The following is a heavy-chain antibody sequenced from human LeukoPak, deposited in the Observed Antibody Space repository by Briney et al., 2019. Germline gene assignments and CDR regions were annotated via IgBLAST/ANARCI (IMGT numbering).Heavy chain of an antibody. J-gene: IGHJ4*02. CDR1: GFTFRNFG. CDR2: IYYDGSDK. CDR3: ARDRSQHYFDY. D-gene: IGHD5-18*01. Sequence: GGSLRLSCAASGFTFRNFGMHWVRQAPGKGLEWVAVIYYDGSDKYYVDSVKGRFAVSRDNSKNTLYLQMNNLRVEDTAVYHCARDRSQHYFDYWGQGALVTVSS. V-gene: IGHV3-33*08.